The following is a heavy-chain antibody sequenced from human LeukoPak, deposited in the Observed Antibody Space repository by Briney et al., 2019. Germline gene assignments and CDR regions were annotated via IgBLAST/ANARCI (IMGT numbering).Heavy chain of an antibody. CDR2: IDHSGST. CDR3: ARGNRPYGEHEAFDI. CDR1: DESFSGYY. J-gene: IGHJ3*02. D-gene: IGHD3-10*01. V-gene: IGHV4-34*01. Sequence: SETLSLTCAVYDESFSGYYCSWIRQPPRKGLEWIGEIDHSGSTNYNPSLQSRVTISVDTSKNQFSLKVRSVSAADTAVYYCARGNRPYGEHEAFDIWGHGTTVTVSP.